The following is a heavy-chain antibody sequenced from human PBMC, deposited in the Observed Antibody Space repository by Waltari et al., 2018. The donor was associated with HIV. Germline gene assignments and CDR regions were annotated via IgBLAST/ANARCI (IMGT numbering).Heavy chain of an antibody. D-gene: IGHD6-19*01. V-gene: IGHV3-64*01. J-gene: IGHJ4*02. CDR2: ITSDGDTT. CDR1: GFTFSNYT. Sequence: EVQLVESGGGLVQPGGSLRLSGAAPGFTFSNYTMHWVRQAPGKGLEYLSAITSDGDTTYYVNSVKGRFTISRDNSKNTLYLQMGSLRAEDMAVFYCVRDSSGYYGHFDYWGQGTLVTVSS. CDR3: VRDSSGYYGHFDY.